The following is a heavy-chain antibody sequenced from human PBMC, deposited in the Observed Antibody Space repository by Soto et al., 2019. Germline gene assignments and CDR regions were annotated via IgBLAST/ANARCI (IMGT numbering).Heavy chain of an antibody. CDR2: IYPGDSDT. CDR1: GYSFTNYW. CDR3: AGGGVRGVVTRTRDYYGMDV. D-gene: IGHD3-10*01. J-gene: IGHJ6*02. Sequence: PGESLKISCKGSGYSFTNYWIGWVRQMPGQGLEWMGIIYPGDSDTRYSPSFQGQVTISADKSISTAYLQWGSLKASDTAMYYCAGGGVRGVVTRTRDYYGMDVWGQGTTVTVSS. V-gene: IGHV5-51*01.